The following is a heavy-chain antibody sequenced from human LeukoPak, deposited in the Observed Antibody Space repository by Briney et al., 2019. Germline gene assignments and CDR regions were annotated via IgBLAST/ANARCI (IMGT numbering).Heavy chain of an antibody. V-gene: IGHV4-34*01. J-gene: IGHJ4*02. D-gene: IGHD2-2*02. CDR1: GGSFSGYY. CDR3: ARGRRVVVVPAAIPVSGRFDY. CDR2: INHSGST. Sequence: SETLSLTCAVYGGSFSGYYWSWIRQPPGKGLEWIGEINHSGSTNYNPSLKSRVTISVDTSKNQFSLKLSSVTAADTAVYYRARGRRVVVVPAAIPVSGRFDYWGQGTLVTVSS.